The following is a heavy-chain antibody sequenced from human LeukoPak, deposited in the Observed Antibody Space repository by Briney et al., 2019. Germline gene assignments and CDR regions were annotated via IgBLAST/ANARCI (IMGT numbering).Heavy chain of an antibody. CDR1: GYTFTSYY. D-gene: IGHD3-16*02. CDR3: AREGKYYDYVWGSYRLGFDY. V-gene: IGHV1-46*01. Sequence: ASVKVSCKASGYTFTSYYMHWVRQAPGQGLEWMGIINPSGGSTSYAQKFQGRVTMTRDMSTSTVYMELSSLRSEDTAVYYCAREGKYYDYVWGSYRLGFDYWGQGTLVTVSS. J-gene: IGHJ4*02. CDR2: INPSGGST.